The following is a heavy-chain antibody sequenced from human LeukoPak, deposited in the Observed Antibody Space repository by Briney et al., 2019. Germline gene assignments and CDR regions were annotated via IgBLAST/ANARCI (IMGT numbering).Heavy chain of an antibody. D-gene: IGHD5-18*01. CDR2: ISGSGGST. V-gene: IGHV3-23*01. Sequence: RSGGSLRLSCAVSGFTFSSYAMSWVRQAPGKGLEWISSISGSGGSTYYAESVKGRFTISRDNSKNTLYLQMNSLRAEDTAVYYCAKDLLVRGYSRYFDYWGQGTLVTVSS. CDR1: GFTFSSYA. J-gene: IGHJ4*02. CDR3: AKDLLVRGYSRYFDY.